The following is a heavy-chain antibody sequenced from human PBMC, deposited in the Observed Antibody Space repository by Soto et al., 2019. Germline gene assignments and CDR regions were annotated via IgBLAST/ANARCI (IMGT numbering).Heavy chain of an antibody. J-gene: IGHJ6*02. Sequence: LKISCKSYGYSFTTYWIAWVRQMPGKGLEWMGSIHPGESDTRYSPSFQGQVTISADRSITTAYLQWSSLKASDTAMYYCARHEATYYNFYGMDVWGQGTTVTVSS. CDR2: IHPGESDT. V-gene: IGHV5-51*01. CDR1: GYSFTTYW. CDR3: ARHEATYYNFYGMDV.